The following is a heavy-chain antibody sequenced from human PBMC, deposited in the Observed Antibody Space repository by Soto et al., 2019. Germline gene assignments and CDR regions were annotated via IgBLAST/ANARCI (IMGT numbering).Heavy chain of an antibody. CDR1: GFTFDDYA. D-gene: IGHD6-19*01. Sequence: PGGSLRLSCAASGFTFDDYAMHWVRQAPGKGLEWVSGISWNSGSKGYADSVKGRFTISRDNSKNTLYLQMNSLRAEGTAVYYCAKDLRRYAVAGTSFDPWGQGTLVTVSS. V-gene: IGHV3-9*01. CDR2: ISWNSGSK. J-gene: IGHJ5*02. CDR3: AKDLRRYAVAGTSFDP.